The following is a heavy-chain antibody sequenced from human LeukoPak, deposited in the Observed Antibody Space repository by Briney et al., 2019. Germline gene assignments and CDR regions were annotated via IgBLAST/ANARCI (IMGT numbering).Heavy chain of an antibody. CDR2: ISSSGSTI. V-gene: IGHV3-11*04. CDR1: GFTFSDYY. CDR3: ASESKSSYDSSGYYYGY. J-gene: IGHJ4*02. D-gene: IGHD3-22*01. Sequence: GGSLRLSCAASGFTFSDYYMSWIRQAPGKGLEWVSYISSSGSTIYYADSVKGRFTISRDNAKNSLYLQMNSQRAEDTAVYYCASESKSSYDSSGYYYGYWGEGALVTVSS.